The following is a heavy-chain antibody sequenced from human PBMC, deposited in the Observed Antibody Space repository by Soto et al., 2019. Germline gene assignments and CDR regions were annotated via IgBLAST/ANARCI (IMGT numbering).Heavy chain of an antibody. Sequence: SETLSLTCTAYGESFNGYYWSWIRQPPGKGLEWIGEIHHSGSTNYNPSLKSRVTFSIDTSKRQFSLKLRSVTAADTAVYYCARGKRGSSWDRGGEKYYCYGMDVWGQGTPVTVSS. D-gene: IGHD6-13*01. J-gene: IGHJ6*02. CDR2: IHHSGST. CDR3: ARGKRGSSWDRGGEKYYCYGMDV. CDR1: GESFNGYY. V-gene: IGHV4-34*01.